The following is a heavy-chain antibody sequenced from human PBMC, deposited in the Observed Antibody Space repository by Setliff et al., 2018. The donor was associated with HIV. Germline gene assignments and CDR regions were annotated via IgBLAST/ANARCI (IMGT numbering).Heavy chain of an antibody. V-gene: IGHV4-61*09. CDR3: ARILRYFDFANYFYYMDV. CDR2: IHTSGST. D-gene: IGHD3-9*01. Sequence: SETLSLTCAVSGGSISSGSYYWSWIRQPAGKGLEWIGHIHTSGSTKYNPSLKSRVTISVDTSKKQFSLKLSSVTAADTAVYYCARILRYFDFANYFYYMDVWGKGTTVTVSS. CDR1: GGSISSGSYY. J-gene: IGHJ6*03.